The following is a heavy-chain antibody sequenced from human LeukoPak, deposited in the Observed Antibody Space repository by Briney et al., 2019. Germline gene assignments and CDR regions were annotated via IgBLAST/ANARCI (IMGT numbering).Heavy chain of an antibody. D-gene: IGHD2-2*01. Sequence: ASVKVSCKASGYTFTSYDINWVRQASGQGLEWMAWMNPNSGNTGYAQKFQGRVTITRNTSISTAYMELSSLRSEDTAVYYCARARGYCSSTSCYGRYYFDYWGQGTLVTVSS. CDR1: GYTFTSYD. J-gene: IGHJ4*02. CDR3: ARARGYCSSTSCYGRYYFDY. CDR2: MNPNSGNT. V-gene: IGHV1-8*03.